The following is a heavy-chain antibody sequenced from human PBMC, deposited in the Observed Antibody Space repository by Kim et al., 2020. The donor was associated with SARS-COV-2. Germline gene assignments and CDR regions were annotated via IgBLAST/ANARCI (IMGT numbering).Heavy chain of an antibody. CDR2: INPSGGST. CDR3: ARGGSSTFSYSYFES. V-gene: IGHV1-46*01. J-gene: IGHJ4*02. D-gene: IGHD6-13*01. Sequence: ASVKVSCKASGYTFTSYHMHWVRQAPGQGLEWMAIINPSGGSTCYTYRFQGRVTVTSDTSTSTVYMELISLRSEDTAVYYCARGGSSTFSYSYFESWGQGTLVSVSS. CDR1: GYTFTSYH.